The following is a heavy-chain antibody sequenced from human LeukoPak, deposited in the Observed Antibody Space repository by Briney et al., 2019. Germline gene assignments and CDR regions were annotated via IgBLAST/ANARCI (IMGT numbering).Heavy chain of an antibody. Sequence: GGSLRLSCAASGFTFSSYGMHWVRQAPGKGLEWVAFIRYDGSNKYYADSVKGRFTISRDNSKNTLYLQMNSLRAEDTAVYYCAKDHGYYYDSSGYGWFDPWGQGTLVTVSS. D-gene: IGHD3-22*01. V-gene: IGHV3-30*02. CDR2: IRYDGSNK. CDR3: AKDHGYYYDSSGYGWFDP. J-gene: IGHJ5*02. CDR1: GFTFSSYG.